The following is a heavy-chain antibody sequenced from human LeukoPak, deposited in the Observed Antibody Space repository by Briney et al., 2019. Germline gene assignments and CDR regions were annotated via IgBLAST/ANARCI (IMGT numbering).Heavy chain of an antibody. CDR3: ASDGKVRWKHWYFDL. CDR1: GGSFSGYY. D-gene: IGHD4-23*01. J-gene: IGHJ2*01. CDR2: INHSGST. Sequence: SETLSLTCAVYGGSFSGYYWSWIRQPPGKGLEWIGEINHSGSTNYNPSLKSRVTISVDTSKNQFSLKLSSVTAADTAVYYCASDGKVRWKHWYFDLWGRGTLVTVSS. V-gene: IGHV4-34*01.